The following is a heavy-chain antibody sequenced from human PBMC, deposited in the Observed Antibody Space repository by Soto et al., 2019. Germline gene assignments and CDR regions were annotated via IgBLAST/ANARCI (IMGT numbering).Heavy chain of an antibody. D-gene: IGHD4-17*01. CDR3: ATLDDYGVFRH. J-gene: IGHJ4*02. CDR2: FYHSGST. Sequence: NPSETLSLTCAVSGVSISSTDYSWSWIRQPPGKGLEWIGYFYHSGSTYDNPSLKSRVTISIDRSKNQFSLHLASVTAADTAVYYCATLDDYGVFRHWGQGALVTVSS. CDR1: GVSISSTDYS. V-gene: IGHV4-30-2*01.